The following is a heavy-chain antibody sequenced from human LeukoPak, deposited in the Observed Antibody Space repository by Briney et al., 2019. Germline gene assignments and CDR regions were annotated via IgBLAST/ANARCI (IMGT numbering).Heavy chain of an antibody. CDR3: ARRLQLVLSHQRYFDY. V-gene: IGHV4-59*12. CDR2: MYYSGST. D-gene: IGHD6-13*01. J-gene: IGHJ4*02. Sequence: SETLSLTCTVSGGSISSYYWSWIRQPPGKGLEWIGYMYYSGSTNYNPSLKSRVTISVDTSKNQFSLKLSSVTAADTAVYYCARRLQLVLSHQRYFDYWGQGTLVTVSS. CDR1: GGSISSYY.